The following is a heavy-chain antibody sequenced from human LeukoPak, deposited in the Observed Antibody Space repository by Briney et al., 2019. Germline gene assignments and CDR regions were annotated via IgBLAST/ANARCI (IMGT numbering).Heavy chain of an antibody. CDR2: IKQDGSEK. J-gene: IGHJ4*02. CDR3: ATNSDFRFDY. V-gene: IGHV3-7*03. CDR1: GFSFSNYY. D-gene: IGHD1-26*01. Sequence: QPGGSMRLSCAASGFSFSNYYMSWVRQAPGKGLEWVANIKQDGSEKYYVDSVRGRFTISRDNAKNSLYLQMNSLRVEDTGVYYCATNSDFRFDYWGQGTLVTVSS.